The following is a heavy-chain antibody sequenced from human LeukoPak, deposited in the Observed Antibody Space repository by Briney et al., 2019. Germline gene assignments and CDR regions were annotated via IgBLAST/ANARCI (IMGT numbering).Heavy chain of an antibody. D-gene: IGHD1-26*01. CDR1: GYTFTSYY. CDR2: IKPSGGST. J-gene: IGHJ3*02. CDR3: ARVMSGSYWDDAFDI. Sequence: GASVKVSCKASGYTFTSYYMHWVRQAPGQGLEWMGRIKPSGGSTGYAQKFQGRATMTRDMSTSTVYMELSSLRSEDTAVYYCARVMSGSYWDDAFDIWGQGTMVTVSS. V-gene: IGHV1-46*01.